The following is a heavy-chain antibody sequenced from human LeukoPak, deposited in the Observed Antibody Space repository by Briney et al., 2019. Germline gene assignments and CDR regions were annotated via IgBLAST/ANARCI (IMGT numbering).Heavy chain of an antibody. CDR2: INHSGST. CDR3: ARFSGGSWRYFDY. Sequence: PSETLSLTCAVYGGSFSGYYWSWIRQPPGKGLEWIGEINHSGSTNYNPSLKSRVTISVDTSKNQFSLRLSSVTAADTAVYYCARFSGGSWRYFDYWGQGTLVTVSS. V-gene: IGHV4-34*01. D-gene: IGHD2-15*01. J-gene: IGHJ4*02. CDR1: GGSFSGYY.